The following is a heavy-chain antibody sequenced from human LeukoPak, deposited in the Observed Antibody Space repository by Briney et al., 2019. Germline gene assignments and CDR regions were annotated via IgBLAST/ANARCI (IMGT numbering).Heavy chain of an antibody. D-gene: IGHD1-26*01. Sequence: PGGSLRLSCAASGFTFSSYEMNWVRQAPGKGLEWVSYISSSGSTIYYADSVKGRFTISRDNAKNSLYLQMNSLRAEDTALYYCARSVLSDSGSYFPDWFDPWGQGTLVTVSS. CDR3: ARSVLSDSGSYFPDWFDP. CDR1: GFTFSSYE. J-gene: IGHJ5*02. V-gene: IGHV3-48*03. CDR2: ISSSGSTI.